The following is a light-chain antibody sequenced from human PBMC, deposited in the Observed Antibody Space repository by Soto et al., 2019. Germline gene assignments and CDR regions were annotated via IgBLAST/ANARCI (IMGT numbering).Light chain of an antibody. CDR1: SSDVGGYNY. CDR2: DVS. V-gene: IGLV2-14*01. Sequence: QSALTQPASVSGSPGQSITISCTGTSSDVGGYNYVSWYQQHPGKGPKLIIYDVSNRPSGVSNRFSGSKSGNTASLTISGLQAEDEADYYCSSYTTSSNLEIGGGTKLTVL. J-gene: IGLJ2*01. CDR3: SSYTTSSNLE.